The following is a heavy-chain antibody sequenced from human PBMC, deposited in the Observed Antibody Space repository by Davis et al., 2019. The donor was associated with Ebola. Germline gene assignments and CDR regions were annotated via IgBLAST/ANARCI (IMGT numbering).Heavy chain of an antibody. Sequence: GESLKISCAASGFTFSSYAMHWVRQAPGKGLEWVAVISYDGSNKYYADSVKGRFTISRDNSKNTLYLQMNSLRAEDTAVYYCAREGERYCSGGSCYYRPYYYGMDVWGQGTTVTVSS. CDR1: GFTFSSYA. V-gene: IGHV3-30-3*01. D-gene: IGHD2-15*01. CDR2: ISYDGSNK. J-gene: IGHJ6*02. CDR3: AREGERYCSGGSCYYRPYYYGMDV.